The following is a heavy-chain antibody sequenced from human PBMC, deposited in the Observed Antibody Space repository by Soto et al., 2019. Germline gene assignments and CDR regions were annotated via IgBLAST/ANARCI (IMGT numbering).Heavy chain of an antibody. V-gene: IGHV4-30-4*01. Sequence: SETLSLTCTVSGGSISNGDYYWSWIRQPPGKGLEWIGYIYYSGSTYYNPSLKSRVTISVDTSKNQFSLKLSAVTAADTAVYYCARADAAGQYGMDVWGQGTTVTVSS. CDR1: GGSISNGDYY. D-gene: IGHD6-13*01. J-gene: IGHJ6*02. CDR3: ARADAAGQYGMDV. CDR2: IYYSGST.